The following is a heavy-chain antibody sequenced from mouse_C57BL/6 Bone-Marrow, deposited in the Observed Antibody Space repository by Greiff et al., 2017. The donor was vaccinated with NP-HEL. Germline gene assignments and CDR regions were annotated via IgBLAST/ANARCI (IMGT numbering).Heavy chain of an antibody. CDR3: TRDRPSSPFAY. CDR1: GFTFSSYA. J-gene: IGHJ3*01. V-gene: IGHV5-9-1*02. D-gene: IGHD3-1*01. Sequence: EVMLVESGEGLVKPGGSLKLSCAASGFTFSSYAMSWVRQTPEKRLEWVAYICSGGDYIYYADTVKGRFTISRDNARNTLYLQMSSLKSEDTAMYYCTRDRPSSPFAYWGQGTLVTVSA. CDR2: ICSGGDYI.